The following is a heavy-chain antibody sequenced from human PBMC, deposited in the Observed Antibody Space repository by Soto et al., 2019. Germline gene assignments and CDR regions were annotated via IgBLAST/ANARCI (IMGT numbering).Heavy chain of an antibody. V-gene: IGHV3-7*01. CDR3: ARESEDLTSNFDY. Sequence: PGGSLRLSCGASGFTFSTFWMSWVRQAPGKGLEWVAKIKQDGSERYYVDSVKGRFTISRDNAKNSLYLQMNSLRPEDTAVYYCARESEDLTSNFDYWGQGTLVTVSA. CDR1: GFTFSTFW. CDR2: IKQDGSER. J-gene: IGHJ4*02.